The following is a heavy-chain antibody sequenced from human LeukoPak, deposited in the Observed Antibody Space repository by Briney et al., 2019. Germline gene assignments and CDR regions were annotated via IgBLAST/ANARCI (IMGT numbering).Heavy chain of an antibody. Sequence: SETLSLTCTVPGGSISSSSYYWGWIRQPPGKGLEWIGNIYYTGSTYYNPSLKSRVTISVETSKNQFTLKLTSVTAADTAVYYCATPDSSGYYNLYWGQGTLVTVSS. V-gene: IGHV4-39*01. CDR2: IYYTGST. D-gene: IGHD3-22*01. CDR1: GGSISSSSYY. CDR3: ATPDSSGYYNLY. J-gene: IGHJ4*02.